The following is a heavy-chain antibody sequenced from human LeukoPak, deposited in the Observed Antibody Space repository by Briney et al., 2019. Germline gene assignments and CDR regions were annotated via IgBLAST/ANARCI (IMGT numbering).Heavy chain of an antibody. V-gene: IGHV3-21*01. D-gene: IGHD4-17*01. Sequence: GGSLRLSCAASGFTFSNFGMHWVRQAPGKGLEWVSSISSSSSYIYYADSVKGRFTISRDNAKNSLYLQMNSLRAEDTAAYYCARDLVYGDSRGMDVWGQGTTVTVSS. CDR3: ARDLVYGDSRGMDV. CDR2: ISSSSSYI. J-gene: IGHJ6*02. CDR1: GFTFSNFG.